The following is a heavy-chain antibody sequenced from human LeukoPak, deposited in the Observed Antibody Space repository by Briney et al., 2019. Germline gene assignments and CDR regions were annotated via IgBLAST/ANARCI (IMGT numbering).Heavy chain of an antibody. Sequence: SETLSLTCTVSGGSISSYYWSWIRQPPGKGLEWIGYIYYSGSTYYNPSLKSRVTISVDTSKNQFSLKLSSVTAADTAVYYCARIRDDSSGYYYDYYYYYYMDVWGKGTTVTVSS. V-gene: IGHV4-59*12. CDR2: IYYSGST. J-gene: IGHJ6*03. CDR3: ARIRDDSSGYYYDYYYYYYMDV. D-gene: IGHD3-22*01. CDR1: GGSISSYY.